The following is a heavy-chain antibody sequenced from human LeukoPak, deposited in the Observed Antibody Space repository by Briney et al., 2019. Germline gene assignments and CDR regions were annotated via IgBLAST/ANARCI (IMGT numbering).Heavy chain of an antibody. CDR2: ISTSNGKT. D-gene: IGHD2-8*01. V-gene: IGHV1-18*01. CDR3: ARDWYCTDGICNDCFDP. J-gene: IGHJ5*02. Sequence: ASVTVSCKASGYTFASYGISWVRQAPGQGLEWMGWISTSNGKTKYAQNFQGSFTMTTDTSTSTAYMELRSLRYDDTAMYYCARDWYCTDGICNDCFDPWGQGTLVTVSS. CDR1: GYTFASYG.